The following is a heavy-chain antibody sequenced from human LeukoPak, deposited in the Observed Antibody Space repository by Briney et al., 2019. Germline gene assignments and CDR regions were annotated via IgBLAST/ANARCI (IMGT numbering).Heavy chain of an antibody. J-gene: IGHJ4*02. Sequence: PGGSLRLSCAASGFTYSTYSVNCVRQAPGKAVEWVSFITSSSVTIYYADSVKGRFTISRDNAKNSLYLQMNSLSPEDTAVYYCASAPFTVGATSAFDYWGQGTLVTVSS. CDR2: ITSSSVTI. V-gene: IGHV3-48*01. CDR1: GFTYSTYS. CDR3: ASAPFTVGATSAFDY. D-gene: IGHD1-26*01.